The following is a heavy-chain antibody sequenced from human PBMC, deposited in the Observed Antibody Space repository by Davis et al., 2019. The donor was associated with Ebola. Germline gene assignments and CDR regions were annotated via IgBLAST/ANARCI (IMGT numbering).Heavy chain of an antibody. D-gene: IGHD2-2*01. CDR1: GFTFSSYA. Sequence: PGGSLRLSCAASGFTFSSYAMHWVRQAPSKGLEWVAVISYDGSNKYYADSVKGRFTISRHNSMNTVYLQMNTLRPDDTAVYYCARDAVPAASAYMDVWGKGTTVTVSS. CDR2: ISYDGSNK. J-gene: IGHJ6*03. CDR3: ARDAVPAASAYMDV. V-gene: IGHV3-30*14.